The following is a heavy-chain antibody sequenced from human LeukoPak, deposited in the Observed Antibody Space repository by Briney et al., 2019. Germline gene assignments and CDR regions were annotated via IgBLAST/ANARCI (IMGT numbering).Heavy chain of an antibody. Sequence: GGSLRLSCAASGFTFSSYAMSWVRQAPGKGLEWVSAISGSGGSTYYVDSVKGRFTISRDNSKNTLYLQMNSLRAEDTAVYYCAKDYGSSGYYYGSGTADYWGQGTLVTVSS. CDR1: GFTFSSYA. CDR2: ISGSGGST. CDR3: AKDYGSSGYYYGSGTADY. J-gene: IGHJ4*02. V-gene: IGHV3-23*01. D-gene: IGHD3-22*01.